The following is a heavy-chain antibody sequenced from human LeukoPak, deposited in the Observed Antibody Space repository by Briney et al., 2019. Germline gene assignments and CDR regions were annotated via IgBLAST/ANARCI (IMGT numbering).Heavy chain of an antibody. J-gene: IGHJ4*02. CDR2: INHSGST. Sequence: NPSETLSLTCAVYGGSFSGYYWSWIRQPPGKGLEWIGEINHSGSTNYNPSLKSRVTISVDTSKNQFSLKLSSVTAADTAVYYCAGGSVVSLDYWGQGTLVTVSS. D-gene: IGHD2-15*01. V-gene: IGHV4-34*01. CDR1: GGSFSGYY. CDR3: AGGSVVSLDY.